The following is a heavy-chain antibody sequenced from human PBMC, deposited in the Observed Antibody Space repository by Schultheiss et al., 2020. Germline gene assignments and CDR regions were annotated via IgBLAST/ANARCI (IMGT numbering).Heavy chain of an antibody. CDR1: GGSISSGDYY. J-gene: IGHJ3*02. D-gene: IGHD4-17*01. Sequence: SQPLSLTCTVSGGSISSGDYYWSWIRQHPGKGLEWIGYIYYSGSTYYNPSLKSRVTISVDTSKNQFSLKENSVIAADTAVYYCAREGYGAAFDIWGQGTMVTVSS. CDR2: IYYSGST. CDR3: AREGYGAAFDI. V-gene: IGHV4-31*03.